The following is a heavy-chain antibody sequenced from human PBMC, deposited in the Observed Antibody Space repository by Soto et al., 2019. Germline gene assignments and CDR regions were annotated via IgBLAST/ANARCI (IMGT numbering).Heavy chain of an antibody. CDR3: VRKYPGTRPFDY. CDR1: GCTFNTYA. V-gene: IGHV3-23*01. D-gene: IGHD2-2*01. J-gene: IGHJ4*01. CDR2: IGTDGNK. Sequence: LRLSCAASGCTFNTYAMSWVRQAPGKGLAWVSAIGTDGNKYYANSVKGRFTISRDNSRTTLYLQMNSLRVEDTALYYCVRKYPGTRPFDYWGKGTLVTVSS.